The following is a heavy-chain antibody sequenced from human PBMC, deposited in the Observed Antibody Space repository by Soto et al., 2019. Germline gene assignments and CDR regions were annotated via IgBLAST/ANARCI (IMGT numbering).Heavy chain of an antibody. CDR1: GGSFSGYY. Sequence: SETLSLTCAVYGGSFSGYYWSWIRQPPGKGLEWIGEINHSGSTNYNPSLKSRVTISVDTSKNQFSLKLSSVTAADTAVYYCAGYGRPVTGTTYWGQGALVTVSS. D-gene: IGHD1-7*01. CDR3: AGYGRPVTGTTY. V-gene: IGHV4-34*01. J-gene: IGHJ4*02. CDR2: INHSGST.